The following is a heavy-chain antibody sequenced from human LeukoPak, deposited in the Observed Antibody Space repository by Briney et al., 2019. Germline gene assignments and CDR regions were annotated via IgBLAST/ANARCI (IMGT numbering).Heavy chain of an antibody. CDR3: VLAPNSNWFDF. Sequence: PSETLSLTCSVSGDSISSFYWNRIRQPPGRGLEWIGNIHYSGSSVYNPSLKSRVTLSIDTSRKQFFLKLSSVTAADTAVYYCVLAPNSNWFDFWGQGTLVTVSS. V-gene: IGHV4-59*04. D-gene: IGHD2-15*01. J-gene: IGHJ5*01. CDR2: IHYSGSS. CDR1: GDSISSFY.